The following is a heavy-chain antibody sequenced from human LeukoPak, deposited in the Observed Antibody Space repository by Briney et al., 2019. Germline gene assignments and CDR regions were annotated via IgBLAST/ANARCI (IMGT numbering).Heavy chain of an antibody. D-gene: IGHD1-1*01. V-gene: IGHV1-2*06. CDR3: ASIQVTTDY. CDR1: GGTFSSHA. J-gene: IGHJ4*02. Sequence: GASVKVSCKASGGTFSSHAISWVRQAPGQGLEWMGRINPNSGGTNYAQKFQGRVTMTRDTSISTAYMELSRLRSDDTAVYYCASIQVTTDYWGQGTLVTVSS. CDR2: INPNSGGT.